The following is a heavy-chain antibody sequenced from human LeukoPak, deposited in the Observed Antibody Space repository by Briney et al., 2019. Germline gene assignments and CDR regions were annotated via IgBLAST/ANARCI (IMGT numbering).Heavy chain of an antibody. V-gene: IGHV4-59*11. CDR3: ARVPEGNMGYFYYMDV. D-gene: IGHD2/OR15-2a*01. CDR1: GGSITSHS. CDR2: IDYRGGT. J-gene: IGHJ6*03. Sequence: SETLSLTCTVSGGSITSHSWSWIRQPPGKGLEWIGYIDYRGGTNYNPSLKSRVSMSLETSTNHFSLKLSSVNAADTAVYYCARVPEGNMGYFYYMDVWGKGTTVTVSS.